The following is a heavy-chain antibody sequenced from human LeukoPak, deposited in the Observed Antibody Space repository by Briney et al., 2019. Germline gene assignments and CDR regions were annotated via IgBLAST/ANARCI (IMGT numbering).Heavy chain of an antibody. V-gene: IGHV4-39*07. CDR3: AKSNGYGLIDI. CDR2: IYYTGNT. CDR1: GDSIIGYY. J-gene: IGHJ3*02. Sequence: SETLSLTCSVSGDSIIGYYWGWIRQPPGKGLEWIGNIYYTGNTYYNSSLKSRVTISLDTSKNQFSLKVISMTAADTAVYYCAKSNGYGLIDIWGQGTMVTVSS. D-gene: IGHD3-22*01.